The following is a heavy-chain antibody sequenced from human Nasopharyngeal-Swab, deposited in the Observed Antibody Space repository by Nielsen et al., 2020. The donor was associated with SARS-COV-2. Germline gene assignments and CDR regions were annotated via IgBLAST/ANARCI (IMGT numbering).Heavy chain of an antibody. Sequence: WGSLRLSCAASGFTFSSYAMHWVRQAPGKGLEWVAVISYDGSNKYYADSVKGRFTISRDNSKNTLYLQMNSLRAEDTAVYYCARDRMWFGELFYFDYWGQGTLVTVSS. J-gene: IGHJ4*02. CDR3: ARDRMWFGELFYFDY. V-gene: IGHV3-30-3*01. CDR2: ISYDGSNK. D-gene: IGHD3-10*01. CDR1: GFTFSSYA.